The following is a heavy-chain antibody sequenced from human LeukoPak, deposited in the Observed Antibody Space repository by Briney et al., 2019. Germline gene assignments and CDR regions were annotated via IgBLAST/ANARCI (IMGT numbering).Heavy chain of an antibody. CDR1: DGSISSSSYY. CDR3: ARQFVGIAAAEGAFGQNYFDY. Sequence: SETLSLTCTVSDGSISSSSYYWGRIRQPPGKGLEWIGSIYYSGSTYYNPSLKSRVTISVDTSKNQFSLKLSSVTAADTAVYYCARQFVGIAAAEGAFGQNYFDYWGQGTLVTVSS. J-gene: IGHJ4*02. CDR2: IYYSGST. V-gene: IGHV4-39*01. D-gene: IGHD6-13*01.